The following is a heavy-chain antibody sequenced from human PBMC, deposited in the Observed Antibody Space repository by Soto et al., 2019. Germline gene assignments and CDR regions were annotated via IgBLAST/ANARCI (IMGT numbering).Heavy chain of an antibody. CDR1: GGSISSYY. V-gene: IGHV4-59*01. CDR3: ARALYYYGSGTVWFDP. Sequence: SETLSLTCTVSGGSISSYYWSWIRQPPGKGLEWIGYIYYSGSTNYNPSLKSRVTISVDTSKNQFSLKLSSVTAADTAVYYCARALYYYGSGTVWFDPWGQGTLVTVSS. D-gene: IGHD3-10*01. CDR2: IYYSGST. J-gene: IGHJ5*02.